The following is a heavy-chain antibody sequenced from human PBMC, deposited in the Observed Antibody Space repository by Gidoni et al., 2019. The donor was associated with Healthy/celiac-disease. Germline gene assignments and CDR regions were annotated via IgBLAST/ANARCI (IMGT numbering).Heavy chain of an antibody. CDR2: ISGSGGST. D-gene: IGHD5-12*01. CDR1: GFTFSSYA. CDR3: AKALRDGYNFSYYYGMDV. Sequence: EVQLLESGGGLVQPGGSLRLSCAPSGFTFSSYAMSWVRQAPGKGLEWVSAISGSGGSTYYADSVKGRFTISRDNSKNTLYLQMNSLRAEDTAVYYCAKALRDGYNFSYYYGMDVWGQGTTVTVSS. J-gene: IGHJ6*02. V-gene: IGHV3-23*01.